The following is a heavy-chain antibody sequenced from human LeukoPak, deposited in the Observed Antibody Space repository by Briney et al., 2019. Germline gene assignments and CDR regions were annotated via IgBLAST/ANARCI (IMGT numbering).Heavy chain of an antibody. V-gene: IGHV4-59*01. CDR2: IYYSGST. D-gene: IGHD3-3*01. Sequence: SETLSLTCTVSGDSMSSDYWSWIRQPPGKGLEWIGYIYYSGSTNYNPSLKSRVTISVDTSKNQFSLKLSSVTAADTAVYYCARTLRYDFWSISNDAFDIWGQGTMVTVSS. CDR3: ARTLRYDFWSISNDAFDI. J-gene: IGHJ3*02. CDR1: GDSMSSDY.